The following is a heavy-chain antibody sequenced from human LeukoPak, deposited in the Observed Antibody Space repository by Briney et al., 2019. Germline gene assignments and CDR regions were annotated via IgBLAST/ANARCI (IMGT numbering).Heavy chain of an antibody. V-gene: IGHV4-34*01. CDR3: ARGKGDLSMIVMIVTAVEFYFDS. D-gene: IGHD3-22*01. CDR1: GGSLSDRD. CDR2: INHRGAT. Sequence: PSETLSLTCAVFGGSLSDRDWSWIRQPPGEGLEWIGEINHRGATNYNPSLKSRVTLSLDTSKNQVSLKLNSLTAADTAVYYCARGKGDLSMIVMIVTAVEFYFDSWGPGTLVTVSS. J-gene: IGHJ4*02.